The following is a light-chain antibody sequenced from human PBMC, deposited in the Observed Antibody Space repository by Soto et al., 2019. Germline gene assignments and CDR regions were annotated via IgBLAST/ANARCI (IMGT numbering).Light chain of an antibody. J-gene: IGKJ4*01. CDR2: DAS. V-gene: IGKV1-5*01. CDR3: QQYSTYPLT. Sequence: GDRITITCRASQSITTFLAWYQQKPGKAPQILIYDASKLEPGVPSRLSGGGSGTEFTLTISSLQPDDFATYYCQQYSTYPLTFGGGTLVDIK. CDR1: QSITTF.